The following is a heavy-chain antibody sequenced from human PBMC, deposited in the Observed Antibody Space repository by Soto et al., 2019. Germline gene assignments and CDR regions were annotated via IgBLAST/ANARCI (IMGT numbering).Heavy chain of an antibody. CDR3: ARAEVVISRPNNWFDP. CDR1: GGSFSGYY. J-gene: IGHJ5*02. CDR2: INHSGST. V-gene: IGHV4-34*01. Sequence: QVQLQQWGAGLLKPSETLSLTCAVYGGSFSGYYWSWIHQPPGKGLEWIGEINHSGSTNYNPSLKSRVTISVDTSKNQFSLKLSSVTAADTAVYYCARAEVVISRPNNWFDPWGQGTLVTVSS. D-gene: IGHD2-2*01.